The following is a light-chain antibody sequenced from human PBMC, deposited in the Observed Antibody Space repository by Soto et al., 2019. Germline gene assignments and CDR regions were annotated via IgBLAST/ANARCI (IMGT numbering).Light chain of an antibody. V-gene: IGKV3-20*01. CDR1: QSVGNF. CDR3: QQYGGSSWT. Sequence: EVVLTRSPAILSLSPGERATLSCRASQSVGNFLTWYQQKPGQAPRLLIYDASTRATGIPGRFSGSGSGTDFTLTISRLEPEDFAVYYCQQYGGSSWTFGQGAKVDIK. CDR2: DAS. J-gene: IGKJ1*01.